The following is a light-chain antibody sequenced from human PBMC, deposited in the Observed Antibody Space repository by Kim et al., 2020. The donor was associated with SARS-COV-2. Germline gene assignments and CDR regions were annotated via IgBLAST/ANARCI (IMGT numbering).Light chain of an antibody. CDR2: DDS. CDR3: QVWDSSSYHPVV. CDR1: KNGSKS. Sequence: PGKKARIKGGGNKNGSKSVQGYKKKPGQAPVLVVYDDSDRPTGSPERFYGSKSGNTANLTISRVEDGDEADYYCQVWDSSSYHPVVFGGGTQLTVL. J-gene: IGLJ2*01. V-gene: IGLV3-21*03.